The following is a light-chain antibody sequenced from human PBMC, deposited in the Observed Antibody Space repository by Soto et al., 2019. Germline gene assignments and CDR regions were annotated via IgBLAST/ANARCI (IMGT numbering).Light chain of an antibody. Sequence: IHLTQSPSTVSAFVGDSVTFSCRASQPVNTFLAWYQQKPGGAPKAVIFDASSLRSGVPSRFGGSGFGTEFTLSITSLQPDDFATYYCQQYKNYSYSFGQGTKLEIK. CDR2: DAS. CDR3: QQYKNYSYS. V-gene: IGKV1-5*01. CDR1: QPVNTF. J-gene: IGKJ2*03.